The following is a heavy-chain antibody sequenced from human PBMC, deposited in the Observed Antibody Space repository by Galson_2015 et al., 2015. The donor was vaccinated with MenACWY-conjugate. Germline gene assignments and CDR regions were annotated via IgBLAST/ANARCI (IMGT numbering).Heavy chain of an antibody. CDR3: ARGGDYLYYYDASGREYFQH. V-gene: IGHV4-59*01. CDR1: GGSISSYY. Sequence: SETLSLTCTVSGGSISSYYWNWIRQRPGKGLEWIGYIDYAGTTKYNPSLQSRITMSLDTSKNQFSLNLYSVTAADTAVYYCARGGDYLYYYDASGREYFQHWGQGTLVTVSS. D-gene: IGHD3-22*01. CDR2: IDYAGTT. J-gene: IGHJ1*01.